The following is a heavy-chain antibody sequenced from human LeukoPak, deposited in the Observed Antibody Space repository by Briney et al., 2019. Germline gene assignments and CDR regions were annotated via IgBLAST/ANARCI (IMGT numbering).Heavy chain of an antibody. Sequence: SETLSLTCTVSGGSISSSSYYWGWIRQPPGKGLEWIGSIYYSGSTYYNPSLKSRVTISVDTSKNQFSLKLSSVTAADTAVYYCARSGSYYDYWGHGTVVPVS. CDR1: GGSISSSSYY. D-gene: IGHD1-26*01. V-gene: IGHV4-39*07. CDR2: IYYSGST. J-gene: IGHJ4*01. CDR3: ARSGSYYDY.